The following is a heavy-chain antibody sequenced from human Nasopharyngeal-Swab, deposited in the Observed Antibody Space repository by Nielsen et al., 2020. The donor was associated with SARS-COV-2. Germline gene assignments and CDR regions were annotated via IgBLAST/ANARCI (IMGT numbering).Heavy chain of an antibody. V-gene: IGHV3-7*01. CDR3: AIEHEEAFDI. J-gene: IGHJ3*02. Sequence: GESLKISCAASGFTFSSYWMSWVRQAPGKGLEWVANIKQDGSEKYYVDSVKGRFTISRDNAKNSLYLQMNSLRAEDTAVYYCAIEHEEAFDIWGQGTMVTVSS. CDR2: IKQDGSEK. CDR1: GFTFSSYW.